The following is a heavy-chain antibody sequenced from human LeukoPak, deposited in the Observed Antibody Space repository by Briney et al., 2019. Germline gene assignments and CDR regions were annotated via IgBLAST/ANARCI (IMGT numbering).Heavy chain of an antibody. J-gene: IGHJ4*02. V-gene: IGHV2-5*02. CDR1: GFSVSTSGVG. Sequence: SGPTLVKATQTLTLTCTFSGFSVSTSGVGVGWIRQPPGKALEWLALIYWDDDKRYSPSLKSRPTITKGTSKNQVVLTMTNMDPVDTATYYCAHKYGAFDYGGQGTLVTVSS. D-gene: IGHD4-17*01. CDR3: AHKYGAFDY. CDR2: IYWDDDK.